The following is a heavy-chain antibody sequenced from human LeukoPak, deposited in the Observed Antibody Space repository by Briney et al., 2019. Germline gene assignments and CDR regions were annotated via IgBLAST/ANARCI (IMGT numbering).Heavy chain of an antibody. CDR2: IVVGSGNT. V-gene: IGHV1-58*02. CDR3: ARDVTAVAGIALSPYFDY. J-gene: IGHJ4*02. CDR1: GFTFTSSA. D-gene: IGHD6-19*01. Sequence: ASVKVSCKASGFTFTSSAMQWVRQARGQRLEWIGWIVVGSGNTNYAQKFQERVTITRDMSTSTAYMELSSLRSEDTAVYYCARDVTAVAGIALSPYFDYWGQGTLVTVSS.